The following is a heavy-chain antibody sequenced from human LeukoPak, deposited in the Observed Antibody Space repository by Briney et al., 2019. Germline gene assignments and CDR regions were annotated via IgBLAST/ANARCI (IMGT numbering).Heavy chain of an antibody. CDR1: GFTFSDYY. D-gene: IGHD1-26*01. J-gene: IGHJ3*02. CDR3: ARDDGGSYQSNAFDI. Sequence: GGSLRLSCAASGFTFSDYYMSWIRQAPGKGLEWVSYISSSSSYTNYADSVKGRFTISRDNAKNSLYLQMNSLRAEDTAVYYCARDDGGSYQSNAFDIWGHGKTFTVSS. V-gene: IGHV3-11*06. CDR2: ISSSSSYT.